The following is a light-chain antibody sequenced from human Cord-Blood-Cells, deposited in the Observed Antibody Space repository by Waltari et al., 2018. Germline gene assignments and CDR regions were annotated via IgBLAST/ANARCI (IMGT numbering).Light chain of an antibody. CDR2: DAS. Sequence: EIVLTQSPATLSLSPGDRATLSCRASQSVSSYLAWYQQKPGQAPRLLIYDASNGATGIPARFSGSGSGTDFTLTISSLEPEDFAVYYCQQRSNWPPYTFGQGTKLEIK. V-gene: IGKV3-11*01. J-gene: IGKJ2*01. CDR1: QSVSSY. CDR3: QQRSNWPPYT.